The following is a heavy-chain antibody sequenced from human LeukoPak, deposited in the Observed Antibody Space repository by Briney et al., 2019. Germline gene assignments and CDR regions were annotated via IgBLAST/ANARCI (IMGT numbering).Heavy chain of an antibody. CDR2: INPNSGGT. D-gene: IGHD6-19*01. CDR1: GYTFTSYD. V-gene: IGHV1-2*02. CDR3: AKAGHLGVAGPPSSY. J-gene: IGHJ4*02. Sequence: GASVKVSCKASGYTFTSYDINWVRQATGQGLEWMGWINPNSGGTNYAQKFQGRVTMTRDTSISTAYMELSRLRSDDTAVYYCAKAGHLGVAGPPSSYWGQGTLVTVSS.